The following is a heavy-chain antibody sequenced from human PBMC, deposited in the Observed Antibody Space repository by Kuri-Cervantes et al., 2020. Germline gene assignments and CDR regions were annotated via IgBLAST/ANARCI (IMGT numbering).Heavy chain of an antibody. Sequence: SVKVSCKASGGTFSSYAISWVRQAPGQGLEWMGGIIPIFSTANYAQKFQGRVTITADESTSTAYMELSSLRSEDTAVYYCARDRGLLLLWFGESGNYYGMDVWGQGTTVTVSS. V-gene: IGHV1-69*13. J-gene: IGHJ6*02. D-gene: IGHD3-10*01. CDR2: IIPIFSTA. CDR1: GGTFSSYA. CDR3: ARDRGLLLLWFGESGNYYGMDV.